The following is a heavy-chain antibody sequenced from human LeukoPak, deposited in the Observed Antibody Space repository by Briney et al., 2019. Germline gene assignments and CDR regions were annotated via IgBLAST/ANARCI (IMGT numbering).Heavy chain of an antibody. CDR1: GLTFSSYA. CDR2: ISGSGGST. J-gene: IGHJ4*02. CDR3: TTDWYSGSYRYQYYFDY. V-gene: IGHV3-23*01. Sequence: GGSLRLSCAASGLTFSSYAMSWDRQAPGKGLEWVSAISGSGGSTYYADSVKGRFTISRDNSKNTLYLQMNSLRAEDTAVYYCTTDWYSGSYRYQYYFDYWGQGTLVTVSS. D-gene: IGHD1-26*01.